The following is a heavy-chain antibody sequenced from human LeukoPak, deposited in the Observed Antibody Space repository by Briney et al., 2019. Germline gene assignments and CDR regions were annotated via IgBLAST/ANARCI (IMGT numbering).Heavy chain of an antibody. CDR2: VSGSGEDS. D-gene: IGHD3-3*01. J-gene: IGHJ3*01. V-gene: IGHV3-23*01. Sequence: GGSLRLSCAASGFTFSSYSMNWVRQTPGKGLEWVSGVSGSGEDSNHADSVTGRFIISRENSKNTLYLQMNSLRADDTAVYYCATNYDDSREAFDVWGQGTVVTVSS. CDR1: GFTFSSYS. CDR3: ATNYDDSREAFDV.